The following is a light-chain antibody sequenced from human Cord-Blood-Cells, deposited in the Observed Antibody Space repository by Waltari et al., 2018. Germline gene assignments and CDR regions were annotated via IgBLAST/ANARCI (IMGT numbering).Light chain of an antibody. CDR2: GAS. Sequence: ELVLTQSPGTLSLSAGERATLSCRASQSVSSSYLAWYQQKPGQAPRLLIYGASSRATGIPDRFSGSGSGTDFTLTISRLEPEDFAVYYCQQYGSSRITFGQGTRLEIK. V-gene: IGKV3-20*01. J-gene: IGKJ5*01. CDR1: QSVSSSY. CDR3: QQYGSSRIT.